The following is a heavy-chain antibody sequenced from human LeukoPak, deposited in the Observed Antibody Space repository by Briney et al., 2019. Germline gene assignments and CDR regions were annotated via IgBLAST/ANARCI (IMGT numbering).Heavy chain of an antibody. CDR3: GRDNGYGLDY. J-gene: IGHJ4*02. CDR2: IYHSGST. V-gene: IGHV4-30-2*01. D-gene: IGHD3-10*01. Sequence: SESLSHTCAVSLGSLSSGGYSWSWTRHPPGGGLEWIGYIYHSGSTYYNPSLKSRDTISVDRTKNQFSLKLSSVTAAETAVYYCGRDNGYGLDYWGQGTLVTVSS. CDR1: LGSLSSGGYS.